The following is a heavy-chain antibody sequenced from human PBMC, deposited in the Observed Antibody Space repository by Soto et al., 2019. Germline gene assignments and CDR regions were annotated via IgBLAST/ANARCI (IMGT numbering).Heavy chain of an antibody. CDR1: GGSISSYY. D-gene: IGHD3-22*01. Sequence: SETLSLTCTVSGGSISSYYWSWIRQPPGKGLEWIGYIYYSGSTNYNPSLKSRVTISVDTSKNQFSLKLSSVTAADTAVYYCAGDSGYYGRHLDYWGQGTLVTVS. CDR2: IYYSGST. CDR3: AGDSGYYGRHLDY. J-gene: IGHJ4*02. V-gene: IGHV4-59*01.